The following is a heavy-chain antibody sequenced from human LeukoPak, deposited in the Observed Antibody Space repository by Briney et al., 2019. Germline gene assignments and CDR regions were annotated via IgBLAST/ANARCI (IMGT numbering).Heavy chain of an antibody. CDR1: GFTFSSYS. CDR3: ARDSRTVSDAFDI. J-gene: IGHJ3*02. Sequence: PGRSLRLSCAASGFTFSSYSMHWVRQAPGKGLEWVSSISSSSSYISYADSVKGRFTISRDNAKNSLYLQMNSLRAEDTAVYYCARDSRTVSDAFDIWGQGTMVTVSS. D-gene: IGHD4-17*01. V-gene: IGHV3-21*01. CDR2: ISSSSSYI.